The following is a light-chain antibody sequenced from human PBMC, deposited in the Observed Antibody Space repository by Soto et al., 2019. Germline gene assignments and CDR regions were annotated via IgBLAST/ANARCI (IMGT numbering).Light chain of an antibody. CDR2: GNT. V-gene: IGLV1-47*01. CDR3: AAWDGSLSGRV. Sequence: QAVVTQPSSASGTPGQRVTISCSGSSSNIGSHNVYWYQQLPGTAPKLLFYGNTQGPSGVPDRFSASKSGTSASLAVSGLRYEDEADYFCAAWDGSLSGRVFGGGTKVTVL. J-gene: IGLJ3*02. CDR1: SSNIGSHN.